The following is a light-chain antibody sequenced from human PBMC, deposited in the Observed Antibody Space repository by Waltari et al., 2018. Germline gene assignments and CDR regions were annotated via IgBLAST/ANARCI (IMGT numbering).Light chain of an antibody. V-gene: IGKV3-15*01. CDR2: GAS. CDR1: HSVSSN. J-gene: IGKJ2*01. CDR3: QQYNNWPLYT. Sequence: EIVMTQSPDTLSVSPGERATLSCRASHSVSSNLAWYQQKPGQAPRLPIYGASTRATGIPARFSGSGSGTEFTLTISSLQSEDFAVYYCQQYNNWPLYTFGQGTKLEIK.